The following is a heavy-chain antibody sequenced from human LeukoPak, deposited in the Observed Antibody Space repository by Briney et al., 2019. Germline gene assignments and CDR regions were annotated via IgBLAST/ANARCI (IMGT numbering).Heavy chain of an antibody. CDR3: ARQINSGYFDSSGFADY. D-gene: IGHD3-22*01. J-gene: IGHJ4*02. Sequence: SETLSLTCVVSGGSISSSSYYWEWIRQPPGKGLEWIGSINYSGRTNYNPSLQSRVTILVDTSKNQFSLKLSSVTAADTAVYYCARQINSGYFDSSGFADYWGQGTLVTVSS. CDR1: GGSISSSSYY. V-gene: IGHV4-39*01. CDR2: INYSGRT.